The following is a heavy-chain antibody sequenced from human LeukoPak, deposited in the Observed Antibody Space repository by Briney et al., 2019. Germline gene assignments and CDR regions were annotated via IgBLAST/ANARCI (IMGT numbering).Heavy chain of an antibody. Sequence: GGSLRLSCAASGFTFNNYAMSWVRQAPGKGLEWVSVISGSGSSTYYADSVKGRFTISRDNSKNTLYLQMNSLRAEDTAVYYCAKDRQGSGSTGAYYYYGMDVWGQGTTVTVSS. V-gene: IGHV3-23*01. D-gene: IGHD3-10*01. CDR2: ISGSGSST. CDR3: AKDRQGSGSTGAYYYYGMDV. J-gene: IGHJ6*02. CDR1: GFTFNNYA.